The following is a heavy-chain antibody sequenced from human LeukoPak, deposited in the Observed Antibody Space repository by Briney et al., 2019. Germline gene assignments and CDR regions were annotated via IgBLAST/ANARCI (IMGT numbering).Heavy chain of an antibody. Sequence: PSETLSLTCAVSGGSISGYYWSWIRQPPGKGLEWIGYIYYSGSTNYNPSLKSRVTMSVDTSKNQFSLKLSSVTAADTAVYYCARGMDTDYYYYAVDVWGHGTTVTVSS. J-gene: IGHJ6*02. V-gene: IGHV4-59*01. D-gene: IGHD2-8*01. CDR2: IYYSGST. CDR3: ARGMDTDYYYYAVDV. CDR1: GGSISGYY.